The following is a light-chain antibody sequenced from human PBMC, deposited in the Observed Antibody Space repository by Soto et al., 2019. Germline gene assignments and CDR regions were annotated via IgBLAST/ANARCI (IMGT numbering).Light chain of an antibody. Sequence: IVLTQSPGTLSLSPGEGATLSCRASQSVSSSYLAWYQQKPGQAPRLLIYGASSRATGIPDRFSGSGSGTEFTLTISRLEPEDLAVYYCQQYGSSPALFTFGPGTKVDIK. CDR2: GAS. CDR1: QSVSSSY. V-gene: IGKV3-20*01. CDR3: QQYGSSPALFT. J-gene: IGKJ3*01.